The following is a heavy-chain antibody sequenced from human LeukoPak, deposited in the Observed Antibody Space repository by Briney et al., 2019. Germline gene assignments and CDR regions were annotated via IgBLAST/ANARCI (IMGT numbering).Heavy chain of an antibody. CDR2: ISSSSSYI. Sequence: TSGGSLRLSCAASGFTFSSYSMNWVRQAPGKGLEWVSSISSSSSYIYYADSVKGRFTISRDNAKNSLYLQMNSLRAEDTAVYYCARDFYDSSGYSNFDYWGQGTLVTVSS. CDR1: GFTFSSYS. D-gene: IGHD3-22*01. CDR3: ARDFYDSSGYSNFDY. J-gene: IGHJ4*02. V-gene: IGHV3-21*01.